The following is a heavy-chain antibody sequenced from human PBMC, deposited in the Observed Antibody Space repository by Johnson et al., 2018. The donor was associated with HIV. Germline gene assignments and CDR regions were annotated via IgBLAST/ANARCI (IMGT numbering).Heavy chain of an antibody. CDR1: GFTFTFYA. D-gene: IGHD2-15*01. J-gene: IGHJ3*02. CDR3: ATPQEGYSAFDI. Sequence: QVQLVESGGGVVQPGRSLRLSCAASGFTFTFYAMHWVRQAPGKGLEWVAVISYDGSNKYYADSVKGRFTISRDNSKNTLYLQMNSLRAEDTAVYYCATPQEGYSAFDIWGQGTMVTVSS. CDR2: ISYDGSNK. V-gene: IGHV3-30*04.